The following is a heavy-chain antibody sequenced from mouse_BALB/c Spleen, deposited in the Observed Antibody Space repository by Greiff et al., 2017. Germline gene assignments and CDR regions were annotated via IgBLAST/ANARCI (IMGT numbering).Heavy chain of an antibody. J-gene: IGHJ4*01. Sequence: VQLKESGPGLVKPSQSLSLTCTVTGYSITSDYAWNWIRQFPGNKLEWMGYISYSGSTSYNPSLKSRISITRDTSKNQFFLQLNSVTTEDTATYYCARSGSYDAMDYWGQGTSVTVSS. CDR1: GYSITSDYA. CDR3: ARSGSYDAMDY. D-gene: IGHD1-1*01. CDR2: ISYSGST. V-gene: IGHV3-2*02.